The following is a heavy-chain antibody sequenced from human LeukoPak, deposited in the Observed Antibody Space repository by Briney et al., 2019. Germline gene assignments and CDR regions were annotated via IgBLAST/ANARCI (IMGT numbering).Heavy chain of an antibody. CDR2: IYYSGST. Sequence: SETLSLTCTVSGGSISSYYWSWIRQPPGKGLEWIGYIYYSGSTNYNPSLKSRVTISGDTSKNQFSLRLSSVTAADTAVYYCARASYSYDISGWVPFDYWGQGTLVTVSS. V-gene: IGHV4-59*08. J-gene: IGHJ4*02. D-gene: IGHD3-22*01. CDR1: GGSISSYY. CDR3: ARASYSYDISGWVPFDY.